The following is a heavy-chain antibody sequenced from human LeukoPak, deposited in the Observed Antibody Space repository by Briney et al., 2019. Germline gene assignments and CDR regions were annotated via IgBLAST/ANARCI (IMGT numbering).Heavy chain of an antibody. D-gene: IGHD3-22*01. Sequence: GGSLRLSCAASGFTFKNTWMNWVRQAPGKGLEWVGRIKHKTDGGTIDYAAPAKGRFTISRDDSENTLYLQMNSLKTEDTAVYYCTTGLYDSGGVGHWGQGTLVTVSS. CDR1: GFTFKNTW. CDR3: TTGLYDSGGVGH. CDR2: IKHKTDGGTI. V-gene: IGHV3-15*01. J-gene: IGHJ4*02.